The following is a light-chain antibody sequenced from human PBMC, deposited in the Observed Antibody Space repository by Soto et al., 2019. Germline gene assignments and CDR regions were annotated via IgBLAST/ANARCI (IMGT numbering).Light chain of an antibody. CDR1: QSISSW. CDR3: QQYNSYPLP. Sequence: DIQMTQSPSTLPASVGDRVTITCRANQSISSWVAWYQQKPGKAHKLLIYDASSLESGVPSRFRGSGAGTEFTLTISSLQPDDFATYYCQQYNSYPLPFGGGTKVDIK. V-gene: IGKV1-5*01. CDR2: DAS. J-gene: IGKJ4*01.